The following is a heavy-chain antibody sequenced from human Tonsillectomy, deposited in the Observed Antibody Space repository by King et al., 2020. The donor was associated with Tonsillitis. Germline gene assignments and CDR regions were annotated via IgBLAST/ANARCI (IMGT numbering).Heavy chain of an antibody. CDR1: GFTFSNAW. CDR3: TTDPDRLPDHYDSSGYQRYFDY. CDR2: IKSKTDGGTT. J-gene: IGHJ4*02. Sequence: EVQLVESGGGLVKPGGSLRLSCAASGFTFSNAWVNWVRQAPGKGLEWVGRIKSKTDGGTTDYAAPVKGRFTISRDDSKNTLYLQMNSLKTEDTAVYYCTTDPDRLPDHYDSSGYQRYFDYWGQGTLVTVSS. D-gene: IGHD3-22*01. V-gene: IGHV3-15*07.